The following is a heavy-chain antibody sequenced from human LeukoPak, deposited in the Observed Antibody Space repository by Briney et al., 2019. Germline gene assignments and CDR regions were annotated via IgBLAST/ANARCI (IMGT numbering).Heavy chain of an antibody. CDR1: GYTFTSYA. CDR3: ARDGNPRYCSGGSCSSYFDH. Sequence: ASVKVSCKASGYTFTSYAMHWVRQAPGQRLEWMGWINAGNGNTKYSQKFQGRVTITRDTSASTAYMELSSLRSEDTAVYYCARDGNPRYCSGGSCSSYFDHWGQGTLVTVSS. V-gene: IGHV1-3*01. CDR2: INAGNGNT. D-gene: IGHD2-15*01. J-gene: IGHJ4*02.